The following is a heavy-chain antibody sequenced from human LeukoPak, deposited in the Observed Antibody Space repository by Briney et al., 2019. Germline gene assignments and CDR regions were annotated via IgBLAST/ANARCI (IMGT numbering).Heavy chain of an antibody. Sequence: GGSLRLSCAASGFTFSTYDMHWVRQATGKGLEWVSAIGTIGDTYYPGSVKGRFTISREDARNSLYLQMDSLGAGDTAVYYCARESKGPGLCYLDLWGCGTLVTVSS. J-gene: IGHJ2*01. CDR1: GFTFSTYD. V-gene: IGHV3-13*04. CDR3: ARESKGPGLCYLDL. CDR2: IGTIGDT.